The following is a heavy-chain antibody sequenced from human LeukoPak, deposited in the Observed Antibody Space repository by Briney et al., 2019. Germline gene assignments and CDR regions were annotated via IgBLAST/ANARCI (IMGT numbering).Heavy chain of an antibody. CDR3: ASGRSSNSYEPPDY. V-gene: IGHV3-33*01. Sequence: GRSLRLSCAASGFHFSSYGMHWVRQAPGKGLEWVAVIWYDGSNKYYADSVKGRFTISRDNSKNTLYLQMNSLRAEDTAVYYCASGRSSNSYEPPDYWGQGTLVTVSS. J-gene: IGHJ4*02. D-gene: IGHD6-13*01. CDR2: IWYDGSNK. CDR1: GFHFSSYG.